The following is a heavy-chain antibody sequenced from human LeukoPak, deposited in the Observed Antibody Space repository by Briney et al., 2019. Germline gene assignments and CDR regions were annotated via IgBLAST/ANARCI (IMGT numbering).Heavy chain of an antibody. CDR3: ARLWSRRIFDY. D-gene: IGHD3-10*01. CDR1: GYSISSGYY. CDR2: IYHSGST. V-gene: IGHV4-38-2*01. J-gene: IGHJ4*02. Sequence: SETLSLTCAVSGYSISSGYYWGWIRQPPGKGLEWIGSIYHSGSTYYNPSLKSRVTISVDTSKNQFSLKLSSVTAADTAVYYCARLWSRRIFDYWGQGTLVTVSS.